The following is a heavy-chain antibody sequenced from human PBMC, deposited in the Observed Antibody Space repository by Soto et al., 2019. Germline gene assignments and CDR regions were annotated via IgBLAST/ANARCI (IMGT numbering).Heavy chain of an antibody. CDR3: ARSIVVQDAFDI. J-gene: IGHJ3*02. V-gene: IGHV4-30-4*01. CDR2: IYYSGST. CDR1: GGSISSGDYY. Sequence: PSETLYLTCTVSGGSISSGDYYWSWIRQPPGKGLEWIGYIYYSGSTYYNPSLKSRVTISVDTSKNQFSLKLSSVTAADTAVYYCARSIVVQDAFDIWGQGTMVTVSS. D-gene: IGHD3-22*01.